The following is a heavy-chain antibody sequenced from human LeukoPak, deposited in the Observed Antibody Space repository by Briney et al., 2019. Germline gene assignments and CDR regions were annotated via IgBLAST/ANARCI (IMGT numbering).Heavy chain of an antibody. J-gene: IGHJ6*02. D-gene: IGHD2-15*01. CDR3: ARNVVAAAQTFSYGMDV. CDR2: VWYDGSNK. CDR1: GFTFSSFG. V-gene: IGHV3-33*01. Sequence: GGSLRLSCAVSGFTFSSFGIHWVRRAPGKGLEWVAIVWYDGSNKYYADSVKGRFTISRDNYKNTLYLQKNGLRAEDTAVYYCARNVVAAAQTFSYGMDVWGQGTTVTVSS.